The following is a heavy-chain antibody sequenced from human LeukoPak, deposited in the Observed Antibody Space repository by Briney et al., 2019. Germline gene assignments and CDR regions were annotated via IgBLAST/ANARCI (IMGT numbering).Heavy chain of an antibody. CDR2: ISWNSGSI. CDR3: AKDMAYSSSWYAGMDV. D-gene: IGHD6-13*01. V-gene: IGHV3-9*01. Sequence: PGRSLRLSCAASGFTFDDYAMHWVRQAPGKGLEWVSGISWNSGSIGYADSVKGRFTISRDNAKNSLYLQMNSLRAGDTALYYCAKDMAYSSSWYAGMDVWGQGTTVTVSS. J-gene: IGHJ6*02. CDR1: GFTFDDYA.